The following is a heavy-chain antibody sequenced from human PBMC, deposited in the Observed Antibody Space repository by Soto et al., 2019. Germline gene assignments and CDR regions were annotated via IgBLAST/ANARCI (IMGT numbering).Heavy chain of an antibody. Sequence: EASVKVSCKASGGTFSCYAISWVRQAPGQGLEWMGGIIPIFGTANYAQKFQGRVTITADKSTSTAYMELSSLRSEDTAVYYCAGSRTVPADIDYSGQGTLVTVSS. CDR2: IIPIFGTA. J-gene: IGHJ4*02. CDR1: GGTFSCYA. CDR3: AGSRTVPADIDY. V-gene: IGHV1-69*06.